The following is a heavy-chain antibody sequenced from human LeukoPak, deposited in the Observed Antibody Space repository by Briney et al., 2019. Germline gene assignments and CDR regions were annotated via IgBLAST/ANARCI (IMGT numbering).Heavy chain of an antibody. J-gene: IGHJ4*02. V-gene: IGHV4-38-2*02. CDR1: GYSISSGYY. D-gene: IGHD3-10*01. Sequence: SETLSLTRTVSGYSISSGYYWGWIRQPPGKGLEWIGSIYHSGSTYYNPSLKSRVTISVDTSKNQCSLKLSSVTAADTAVYYCARGPGSRGGWGQGTLVTVSS. CDR2: IYHSGST. CDR3: ARGPGSRGG.